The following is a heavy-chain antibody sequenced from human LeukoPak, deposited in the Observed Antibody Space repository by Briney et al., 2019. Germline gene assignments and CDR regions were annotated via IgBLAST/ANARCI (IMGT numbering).Heavy chain of an antibody. D-gene: IGHD7-27*01. CDR3: ARGPGGTGSLFDY. J-gene: IGHJ4*02. CDR1: GYTFTSYD. CDR2: MNPNSGDT. Sequence: ASVKVSCKASGYTFTSYDINWVRQAPGQGLEWMGWMNPNSGDTGYVQKFQGRVTMTRSTSISTAYMELSSLRSEDTAVYFCARGPGGTGSLFDYWGQGTPVTVSS. V-gene: IGHV1-8*01.